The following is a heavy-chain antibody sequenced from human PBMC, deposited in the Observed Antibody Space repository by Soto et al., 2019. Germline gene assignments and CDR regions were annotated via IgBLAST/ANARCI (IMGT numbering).Heavy chain of an antibody. CDR1: GYTFTSYA. V-gene: IGHV1-3*01. D-gene: IGHD6-19*01. CDR2: INAGNGNT. J-gene: IGHJ4*02. Sequence: QVQLVQSGAEVXXPGASVKFSCKASGYTFTSYAMHWVRQAPGQRLEWMGWINAGNGNTKYSQKFQGRVTITRDTSASTAYMELSSLRSEDTAVYYCARVSGWYYFDYWGQGTLVTVSS. CDR3: ARVSGWYYFDY.